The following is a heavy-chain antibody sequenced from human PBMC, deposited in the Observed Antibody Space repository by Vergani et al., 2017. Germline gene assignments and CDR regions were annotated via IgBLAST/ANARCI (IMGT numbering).Heavy chain of an antibody. CDR2: ISWNSGSI. D-gene: IGHD1-26*01. CDR3: AKDRGGSYYXLDY. V-gene: IGHV3-9*01. CDR1: GFTFDDYA. Sequence: EVQLVESGGGLVKPGGSLRLSCAASGFTFDDYAMHWVRQAPGKGLEWVSGISWNSGSIGYADSVKGRFTISRDNAKNSLYLQMNSLRAEDTALYYCAKDRGGSYYXLDYWGQGTLVTVSS. J-gene: IGHJ4*02.